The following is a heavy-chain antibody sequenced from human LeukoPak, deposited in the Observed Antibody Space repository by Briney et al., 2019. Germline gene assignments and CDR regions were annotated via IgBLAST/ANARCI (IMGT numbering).Heavy chain of an antibody. V-gene: IGHV3-7*03. D-gene: IGHD4-11*01. J-gene: IGHJ4*02. CDR2: IKEDGSGK. CDR3: AREVLATASAFDY. CDR1: GFSFSRYW. Sequence: GGSLRLSCRASGFSFSRYWMSWVGQDPGKGLEWVANIKEDGSGKNYVDSMKGRFIISRDNAKNSLYLQISSLRAEDTAVYYCAREVLATASAFDYWGQGTLVTVSS.